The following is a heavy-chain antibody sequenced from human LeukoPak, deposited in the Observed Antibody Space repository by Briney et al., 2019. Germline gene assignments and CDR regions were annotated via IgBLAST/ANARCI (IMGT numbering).Heavy chain of an antibody. V-gene: IGHV3-74*01. D-gene: IGHD2-15*01. Sequence: GGSLRLSCEVSGFTISNDWMHWVRQAPGKGLVWVSRISSDGTTTNYADSVKGRFTISRDKAKNTLYLQMDSLRVEDTAVYYCAGRWSFDYWGQGALVTVSS. CDR3: AGRWSFDY. J-gene: IGHJ4*02. CDR1: GFTISNDW. CDR2: ISSDGTTT.